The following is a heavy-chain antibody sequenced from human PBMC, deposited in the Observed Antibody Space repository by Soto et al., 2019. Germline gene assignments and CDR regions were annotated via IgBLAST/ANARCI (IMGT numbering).Heavy chain of an antibody. J-gene: IGHJ4*02. Sequence: QVQLQESGPGLVKPSQTLSLTCTVSGGSINGDYYWSWIRQPPGKGLEWIGHIYYSGNTSDNVSLMSRVIMSVDTPKHPFSLRLSSVTAADTAVYYCARVGSGYDPIFDYWGQGTLVTVSS. CDR2: IYYSGNT. V-gene: IGHV4-30-4*01. D-gene: IGHD5-12*01. CDR3: ARVGSGYDPIFDY. CDR1: GGSINGDYY.